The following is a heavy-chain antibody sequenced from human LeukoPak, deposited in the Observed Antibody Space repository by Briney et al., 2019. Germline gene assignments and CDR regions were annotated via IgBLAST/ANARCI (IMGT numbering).Heavy chain of an antibody. CDR1: GFRFRSYN. Sequence: PGGSVRLLCSAAGFRFRSYNMHWVRQAPGKALEYVSTISSNGGSTSYADSVKGRFTISRDNSKNTLYLQMSTLRAEDTAVYYCVKDYYGSGSYSWFDPWGQGTLVTVSS. J-gene: IGHJ5*02. D-gene: IGHD3-10*01. V-gene: IGHV3-64D*06. CDR3: VKDYYGSGSYSWFDP. CDR2: ISSNGGST.